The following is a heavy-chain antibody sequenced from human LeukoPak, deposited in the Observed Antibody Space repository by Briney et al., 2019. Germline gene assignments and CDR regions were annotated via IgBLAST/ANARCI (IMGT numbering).Heavy chain of an antibody. V-gene: IGHV5-51*01. CDR3: ARLLSGTTAGDAFDI. CDR2: IYPGDSDT. Sequence: GESLKISCKGSGYTFSRYWIAWVRQMPGKGLEWMGIIYPGDSDTRYSPSFQGQVTIPADRSITTAYLQWSSLKASDTAMYYCARLLSGTTAGDAFDIWGQGTMVTVSS. J-gene: IGHJ3*02. D-gene: IGHD1-1*01. CDR1: GYTFSRYW.